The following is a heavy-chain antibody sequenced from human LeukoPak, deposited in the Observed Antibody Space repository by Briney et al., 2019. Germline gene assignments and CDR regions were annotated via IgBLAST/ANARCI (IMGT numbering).Heavy chain of an antibody. D-gene: IGHD3-10*01. Sequence: SVKVSCKASGGTFSSYNFIWVRQAPGQGLEWMGGIIPIFGTANYAQKFQGRVTISADESTSTVYMELSSLRSEDTAVYYCARDVTMVRGARYRPYKWFDPWGQGTLVTVSS. CDR2: IIPIFGTA. J-gene: IGHJ5*02. CDR1: GGTFSSYN. V-gene: IGHV1-69*13. CDR3: ARDVTMVRGARYRPYKWFDP.